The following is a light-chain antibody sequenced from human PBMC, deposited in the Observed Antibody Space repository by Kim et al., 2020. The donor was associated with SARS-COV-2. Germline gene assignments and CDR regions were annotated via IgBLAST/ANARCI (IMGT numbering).Light chain of an antibody. Sequence: VSPGDAVTLSCTASQSVNSNLAWYQQKRGPSPTLLIYGASTRATGVPARFSGRGFGTEFTFTISSLQSEDFAVYYCQQYDNWPPYTFGQGTKLEI. J-gene: IGKJ2*01. CDR2: GAS. V-gene: IGKV3-15*01. CDR1: QSVNSN. CDR3: QQYDNWPPYT.